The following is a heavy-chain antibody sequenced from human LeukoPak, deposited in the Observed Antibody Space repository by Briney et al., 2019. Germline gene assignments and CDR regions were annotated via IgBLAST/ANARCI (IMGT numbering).Heavy chain of an antibody. J-gene: IGHJ4*02. Sequence: GGSLRLSCVDSGLTFTNAWMSWVRQAPGKGLEWIGRIKSKTDGETTNYAEPVRGRFTISRDDSKSAVYLQMNSLKIEDTAVYYCTTDLGTYYHGSQRLIPIDYWGQGTLVTVSS. V-gene: IGHV3-15*01. CDR1: GLTFTNAW. CDR2: IKSKTDGETT. D-gene: IGHD3-10*01. CDR3: TTDLGTYYHGSQRLIPIDY.